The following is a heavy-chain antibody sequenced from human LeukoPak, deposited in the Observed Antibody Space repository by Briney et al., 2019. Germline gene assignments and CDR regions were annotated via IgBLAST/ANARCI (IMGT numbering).Heavy chain of an antibody. Sequence: SETLSLTCTVSGGSISSSSYYWGWIRQPPGKGLEWIGSIYYSGSTYYNPSLKSRVTISVDTSKNQFSLKLSSVTAADTAVYYCARPIYYYDFRSDAFDIWGQGTMVTVSS. CDR2: IYYSGST. CDR3: ARPIYYYDFRSDAFDI. CDR1: GGSISSSSYY. D-gene: IGHD3-3*01. V-gene: IGHV4-39*01. J-gene: IGHJ3*02.